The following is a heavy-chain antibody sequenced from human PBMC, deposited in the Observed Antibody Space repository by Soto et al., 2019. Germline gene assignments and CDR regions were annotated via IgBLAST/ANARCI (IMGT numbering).Heavy chain of an antibody. V-gene: IGHV3-13*01. CDR2: IGTAGDT. D-gene: IGHD6-13*01. Sequence: EVQLVESGGGLVQPGGSLRLSCAASGFTFSSYDMHWVRQATGKGLEWVSAIGTAGDTYYPGSVKGRFTISRENAKNSLYLQMNSLIAEDTAVYYCARVRAAAGNGMHVWGQGTTVTVSS. CDR1: GFTFSSYD. J-gene: IGHJ6*02. CDR3: ARVRAAAGNGMHV.